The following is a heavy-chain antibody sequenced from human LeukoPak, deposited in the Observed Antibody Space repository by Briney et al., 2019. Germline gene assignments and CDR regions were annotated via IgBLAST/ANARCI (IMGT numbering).Heavy chain of an antibody. Sequence: GGSLRLSCATSGFTFTSYAMNWVRQAPGKGLEWVAAITGNGVNTYYADSVKGRFTISSDPSKNTLFLQMHSLRADDTAVYYCAKPRADIPATVFDSWGQEALVTVSS. J-gene: IGHJ4*02. V-gene: IGHV3-23*01. CDR1: GFTFTSYA. CDR2: ITGNGVNT. D-gene: IGHD2-2*02. CDR3: AKPRADIPATVFDS.